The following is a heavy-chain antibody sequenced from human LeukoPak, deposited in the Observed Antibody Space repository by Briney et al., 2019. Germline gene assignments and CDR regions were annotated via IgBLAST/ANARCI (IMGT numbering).Heavy chain of an antibody. D-gene: IGHD2-2*02. J-gene: IGHJ4*02. V-gene: IGHV1-8*01. Sequence: ASVKVSCKASGYTFTNYDINWVRQATGQGLEWMGWMNPNSGNTGYAQKFQGRVTMTRNTSISTAYMELSSLRSEDTAVYYCARVPARRGYCSSTSCYTFDYWGQGTLVTVSS. CDR3: ARVPARRGYCSSTSCYTFDY. CDR2: MNPNSGNT. CDR1: GYTFTNYD.